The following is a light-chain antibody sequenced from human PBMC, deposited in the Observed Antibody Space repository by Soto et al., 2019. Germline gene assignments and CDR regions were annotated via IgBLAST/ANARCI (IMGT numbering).Light chain of an antibody. CDR3: QXYAESTCT. CDR1: QSISTSF. Sequence: AXLAXGASQSISTSFLAWYQQKYGQSPSLLIYGALYRAPGIPXRFSGSASGTDLTLSINILQPEDFTVYYYQXYAESTCTXGQGTNLEI. J-gene: IGKJ1*01. V-gene: IGKV3-20*01. CDR2: GAL.